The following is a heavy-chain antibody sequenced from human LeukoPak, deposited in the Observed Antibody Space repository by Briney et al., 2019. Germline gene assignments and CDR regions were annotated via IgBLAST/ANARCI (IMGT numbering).Heavy chain of an antibody. CDR3: ASGYGSGSYYKRPFDY. D-gene: IGHD3-10*01. CDR2: IYYSGST. V-gene: IGHV4-31*03. CDR1: GGSISSGGYY. Sequence: SETLSLTCTVSGGSISSGGYYWSWIRQHPGKGLERIGYIYYSGSTYYNPSLKSRVTISVDTSKNQFSLKLSSVTAADTAVYYCASGYGSGSYYKRPFDYWGQGTLVTVSS. J-gene: IGHJ4*02.